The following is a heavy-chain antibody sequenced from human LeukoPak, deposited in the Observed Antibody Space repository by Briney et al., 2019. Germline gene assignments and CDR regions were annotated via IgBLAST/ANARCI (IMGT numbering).Heavy chain of an antibody. V-gene: IGHV4-39*07. J-gene: IGHJ4*02. CDR2: IYYSGST. CDR1: GGSISSSSYY. CDR3: AKDSPKRYSGSYFDC. Sequence: SETLSLTCTVSGGSISSSSYYWGWIRQPPGKGLEWIGSIYYSGSTYYNPSLKSRVTISVDRSKNQFSLKLTSVTAADTAVYYCAKDSPKRYSGSYFDCWGQGTLVTVSS. D-gene: IGHD1-26*01.